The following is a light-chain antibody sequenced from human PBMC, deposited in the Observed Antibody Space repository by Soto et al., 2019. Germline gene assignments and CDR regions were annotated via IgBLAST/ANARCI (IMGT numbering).Light chain of an antibody. CDR1: QSLSSRN. CDR3: QQYDSSPRT. CDR2: GVS. J-gene: IGKJ1*01. Sequence: ELVLTQSPVTPSLSPGERATLSCRASQSLSSRNLAWYQQKPGQAPRPLIYGVSSRATGIPDRFSGSGSGTDSTLTISRLEPEDFAVYYCQQYDSSPRTFGQGTKVDIK. V-gene: IGKV3-20*01.